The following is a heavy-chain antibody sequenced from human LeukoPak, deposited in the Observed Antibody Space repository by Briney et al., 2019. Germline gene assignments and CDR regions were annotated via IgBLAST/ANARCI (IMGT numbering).Heavy chain of an antibody. J-gene: IGHJ5*02. D-gene: IGHD5-18*01. CDR2: IYYSGST. Sequence: PSETLSLTCTVSGGSLSSGGYYWSWIRQHPGKGLEWIGYIYYSGSTYYNPSLKSRVTISVDTSKNQFSLKLSSVTAADTAVYYCAGSLAAMVNGWFDPWGQGTLVTVSS. V-gene: IGHV4-31*03. CDR3: AGSLAAMVNGWFDP. CDR1: GGSLSSGGYY.